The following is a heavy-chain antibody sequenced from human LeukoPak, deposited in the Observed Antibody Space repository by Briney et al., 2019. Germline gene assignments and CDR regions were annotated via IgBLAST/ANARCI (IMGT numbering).Heavy chain of an antibody. V-gene: IGHV4-30-2*01. CDR3: ARPSTPYSSSSPDYYYYYYMDV. CDR1: GGSISSGGYY. Sequence: SQTLSLTCTVSGGSISSGGYYWSWIRQPPGKGLEWIGYIYHSGSTYYNPSLKSRVTISVDRSKNQFSLKLSSVTAADTAVYYCARPSTPYSSSSPDYYYYYYMDVWGKGTTVTVSS. D-gene: IGHD6-6*01. J-gene: IGHJ6*03. CDR2: IYHSGST.